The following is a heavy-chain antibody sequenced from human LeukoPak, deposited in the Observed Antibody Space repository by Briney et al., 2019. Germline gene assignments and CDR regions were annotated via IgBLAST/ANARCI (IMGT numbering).Heavy chain of an antibody. V-gene: IGHV3-9*01. J-gene: IGHJ4*02. D-gene: IGHD3-22*01. Sequence: GRSLRLSCAASGFTFDDYAMHWVRQAPGKGLEWVSGISWNSGSIGYADSVKGRFTISRDNAKNSLYLQMNSLRAEDTALYYCAKDGNYDSSGYDSYYFDYWGQGTLVTVSS. CDR2: ISWNSGSI. CDR3: AKDGNYDSSGYDSYYFDY. CDR1: GFTFDDYA.